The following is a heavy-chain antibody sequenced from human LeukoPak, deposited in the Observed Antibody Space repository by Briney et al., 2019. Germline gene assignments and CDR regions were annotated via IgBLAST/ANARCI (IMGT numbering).Heavy chain of an antibody. D-gene: IGHD3-22*01. Sequence: PAGSLTLSCAASGFTVSSNYMSWVRQAPGKGLEWVSVTYSNGRTYYADSVKGGFTISRDNAKNSLYLQMNSLRAEDTAVYYCARGRVGYYDSLYFDYWGQGTLVTVSS. CDR3: ARGRVGYYDSLYFDY. J-gene: IGHJ4*02. CDR1: GFTVSSNY. CDR2: TYSNGRT. V-gene: IGHV3-53*01.